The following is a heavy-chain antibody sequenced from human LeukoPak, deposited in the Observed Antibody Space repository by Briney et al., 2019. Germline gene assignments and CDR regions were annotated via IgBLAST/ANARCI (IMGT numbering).Heavy chain of an antibody. D-gene: IGHD2-2*01. CDR1: GFTFSRYG. CDR3: AKDSSTSSPYYGLDV. Sequence: GGSLRLSCAASGFTFSRYGMHWVRQAPGKGLEWVAVISHDGGNEYYADSVKGRFTISRDNSKNTLYLQMDSLRAEDTAVYYCAKDSSTSSPYYGLDVWGQGTTVTVSS. V-gene: IGHV3-30-3*01. CDR2: ISHDGGNE. J-gene: IGHJ6*02.